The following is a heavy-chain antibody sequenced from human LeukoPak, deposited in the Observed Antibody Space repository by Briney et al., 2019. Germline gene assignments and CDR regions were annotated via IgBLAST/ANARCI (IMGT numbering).Heavy chain of an antibody. Sequence: GVSLRLSCAASGFTFSSYGMHWVRQAPGKGLEWVAVIWYDGSNKYYADSVKGRFTISRDNSKNTLYLQMNSLRAEDTAVYYCAREILYSYGYGPLDYWGQGTLVTVSS. J-gene: IGHJ4*02. CDR1: GFTFSSYG. CDR3: AREILYSYGYGPLDY. V-gene: IGHV3-33*01. CDR2: IWYDGSNK. D-gene: IGHD5-18*01.